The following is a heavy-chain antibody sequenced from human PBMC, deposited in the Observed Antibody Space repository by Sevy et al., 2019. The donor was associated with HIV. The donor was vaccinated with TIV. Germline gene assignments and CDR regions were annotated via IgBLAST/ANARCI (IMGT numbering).Heavy chain of an antibody. CDR2: IYTSGST. J-gene: IGHJ6*02. CDR1: GGSISSYY. CDR3: ARTRFLEWKGNYYYYGMDV. Sequence: SETLSLTCTVSGGSISSYYWSWIRQPAGKGLEWIGRIYTSGSTNYNPSLKSRVTMSVDTSKNQYSLKLSSVTAADTAVNYCARTRFLEWKGNYYYYGMDVWGQGTTVTVSS. D-gene: IGHD3-3*01. V-gene: IGHV4-4*07.